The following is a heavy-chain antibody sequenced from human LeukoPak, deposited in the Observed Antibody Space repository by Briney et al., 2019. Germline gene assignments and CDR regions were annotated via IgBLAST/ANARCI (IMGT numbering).Heavy chain of an antibody. V-gene: IGHV3-30*02. CDR2: IRYDGSNK. Sequence: GGSLRLSCAASGFTFISYSIHWVRQAPGKGLEWVAFIRYDGSNKYYADSVKGRFTISRDNSKNTVYLQMNSLRAGDMAVYYCAKSQSPYCGGDCHYWGQGTLVTVSS. CDR3: AKSQSPYCGGDCHY. CDR1: GFTFISYS. D-gene: IGHD2-21*02. J-gene: IGHJ4*02.